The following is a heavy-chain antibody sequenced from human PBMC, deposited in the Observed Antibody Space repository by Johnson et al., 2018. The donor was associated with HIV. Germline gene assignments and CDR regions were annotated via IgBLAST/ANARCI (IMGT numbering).Heavy chain of an antibody. CDR1: GFTVTSSY. J-gene: IGHJ3*01. CDR3: AGIPMPAATTRSDAFDL. Sequence: VQLVESGGGLVQPGGSLRLSCVASGFTVTSSYMSWLRQAPGKDLEWVSVIYASGNWYDAESVRGRFTISRDPSKNTVFLQMSSLRVEDSAVYCCAGIPMPAATTRSDAFDLWGQGTMVTVSS. CDR2: IYASGNW. V-gene: IGHV3-66*02. D-gene: IGHD6-13*01.